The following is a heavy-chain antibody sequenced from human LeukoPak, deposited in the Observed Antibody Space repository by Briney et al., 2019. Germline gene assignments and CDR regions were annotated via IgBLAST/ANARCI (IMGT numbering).Heavy chain of an antibody. CDR1: GYTLTELS. Sequence: GASVKVSCKVSGYTLTELSMHWVRQAPGKGLEWMGGFDPEDGETIYAQRFQGRVTMTEDTSTDTAYMELSGLRSEDTAVYYCATDQIQVRLGELSFYFWGQGTLVTVSS. V-gene: IGHV1-24*01. D-gene: IGHD3-16*02. CDR3: ATDQIQVRLGELSFYF. CDR2: FDPEDGET. J-gene: IGHJ4*02.